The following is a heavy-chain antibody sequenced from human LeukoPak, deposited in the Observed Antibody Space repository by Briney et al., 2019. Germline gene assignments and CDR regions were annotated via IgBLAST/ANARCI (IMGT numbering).Heavy chain of an antibody. J-gene: IGHJ4*02. CDR3: AREVRVAAAGGFDY. CDR2: ISWNSGSI. V-gene: IGHV3-9*01. Sequence: SLRLSCAASGFTFDDYAMHWVRQAPGKGLEWVSGISWNSGSIGYADSVKGRFTISRDNAKNSLYLQMNSLRAEDTAVYYCAREVRVAAAGGFDYWGQGTLVTVSS. CDR1: GFTFDDYA. D-gene: IGHD6-13*01.